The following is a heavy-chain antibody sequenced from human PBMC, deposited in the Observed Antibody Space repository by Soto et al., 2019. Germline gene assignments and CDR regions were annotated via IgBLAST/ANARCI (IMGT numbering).Heavy chain of an antibody. CDR2: IVACNGNT. V-gene: IGHV1-18*01. CDR3: ARGQGALDI. J-gene: IGHJ3*02. CDR1: RFTFASSA. Sequence: APVEVSCKASRFTFASSAVQWVRQAPGQGLEWMGWIVACNGNTNYAQKLQGRVTMTTDTSTSTAYMELRSLRSDDTAVYYCARGQGALDIWGQGTMVTVS.